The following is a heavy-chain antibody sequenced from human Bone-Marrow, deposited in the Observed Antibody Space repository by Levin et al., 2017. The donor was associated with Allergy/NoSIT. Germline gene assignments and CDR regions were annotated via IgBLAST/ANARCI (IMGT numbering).Heavy chain of an antibody. D-gene: IGHD3-22*01. Sequence: GESLKISCAASGFSFSGSAIHWVRQAPGKGLEWVGHIRSKDNNYATAYAASVKGRFSISRDDSKNTAFLQMNSLKTEDTAVYYCTRLQYYYDTSAYYSFDYWGQGTLVTVSS. J-gene: IGHJ4*02. CDR1: GFSFSGSA. CDR3: TRLQYYYDTSAYYSFDY. CDR2: IRSKDNNYAT. V-gene: IGHV3-73*01.